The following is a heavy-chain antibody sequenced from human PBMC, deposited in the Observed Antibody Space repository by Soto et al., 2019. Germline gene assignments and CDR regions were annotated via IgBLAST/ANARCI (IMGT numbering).Heavy chain of an antibody. Sequence: PSETLSLTCTVSGGSISSYYWSWIRQPPGKGLEWIGYIYYSGSTKYNPSLKSRVTISADTSKNQFSLKLSSVTAADTAVYYCARGHYDFWSGYFATINYWGQGTLVTVSS. CDR1: GGSISSYY. J-gene: IGHJ4*02. CDR3: ARGHYDFWSGYFATINY. D-gene: IGHD3-3*01. V-gene: IGHV4-59*08. CDR2: IYYSGST.